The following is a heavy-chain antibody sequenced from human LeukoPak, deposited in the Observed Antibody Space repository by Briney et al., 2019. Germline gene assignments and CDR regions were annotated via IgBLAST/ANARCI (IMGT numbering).Heavy chain of an antibody. J-gene: IGHJ5*02. D-gene: IGHD5-18*01. V-gene: IGHV1-8*01. CDR3: ARSLRPETAVVNWCDP. CDR1: GYTFTRYD. CDR2: MNLSTGST. Sequence: ASVKVSCKAAGYTFTRYDITWVGQATGQGREWKGWMNLSTGSTVYPHKFQGRVTMTRNTSTSTAYMELTSLKSENTAVYYCARSLRPETAVVNWCDPWGQGTLVTVSS.